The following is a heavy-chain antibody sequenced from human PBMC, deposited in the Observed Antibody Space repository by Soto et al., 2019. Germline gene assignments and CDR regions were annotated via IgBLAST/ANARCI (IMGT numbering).Heavy chain of an antibody. CDR1: GGTFSSYA. V-gene: IGHV1-69*01. D-gene: IGHD6-13*01. J-gene: IGHJ6*02. CDR3: ARAVAAAGKEYYYYGMDV. Sequence: QVQLVQSRAEVKKPGSSVKVSCKASGGTFSSYAISWVRQAPGQGLEWMGGIIPIFGTANYAQKFQGRVTITADESTSTAYMELSSLRSEDTAVYYCARAVAAAGKEYYYYGMDVWGQGTTVTVSS. CDR2: IIPIFGTA.